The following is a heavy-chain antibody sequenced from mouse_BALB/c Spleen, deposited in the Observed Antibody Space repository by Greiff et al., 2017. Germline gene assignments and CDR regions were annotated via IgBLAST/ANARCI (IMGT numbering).Heavy chain of an antibody. CDR2: ISNGGGST. CDR3: ARPITTDYAMDY. CDR1: GFTFSSYT. Sequence: EVHLVESGGGLVQPGGSLKLSCAASGFTFSSYTMSWVRQTPEKRLEWVAYISNGGGSTYYPDTVKGRFTISRDNAKNTLYLQMSSLKSEDTAMYYCARPITTDYAMDYWGQGTSVTVSS. D-gene: IGHD1-2*01. V-gene: IGHV5-12-2*01. J-gene: IGHJ4*01.